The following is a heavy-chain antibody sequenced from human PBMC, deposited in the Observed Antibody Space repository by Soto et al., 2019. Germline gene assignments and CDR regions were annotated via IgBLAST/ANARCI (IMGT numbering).Heavy chain of an antibody. CDR1: GGIFKNFD. Sequence: QVQLVQSGAEVKKPGASLKISCEASGGIFKNFDIGWVRQSPGQGLEWMGEIIPLFNATNYAQKFRGRVTVTADESTRTAYMELTRLTYDDTAVYFCAINAERNAQKFDFWGQGTLVTVSS. CDR2: IIPLFNAT. D-gene: IGHD2-2*01. J-gene: IGHJ4*02. V-gene: IGHV1-69*13. CDR3: AINAERNAQKFDF.